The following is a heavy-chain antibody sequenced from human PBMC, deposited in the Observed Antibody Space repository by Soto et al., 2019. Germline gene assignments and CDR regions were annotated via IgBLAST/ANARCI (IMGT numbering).Heavy chain of an antibody. V-gene: IGHV1-3*01. J-gene: IGHJ4*02. CDR2: INAGNGMT. Sequence: QVQLVQSGAEVRKPGASVKVSCKASGYTFTTYTVHWVRQAPGQRLEWMGWINAGNGMTKYSQKFQGRVTISRDTSVSTAYMELSSLRSEDTAVYYCAKDFYDSSHYYSAFDYWGQGTLVTVSS. CDR3: AKDFYDSSHYYSAFDY. D-gene: IGHD3-22*01. CDR1: GYTFTTYT.